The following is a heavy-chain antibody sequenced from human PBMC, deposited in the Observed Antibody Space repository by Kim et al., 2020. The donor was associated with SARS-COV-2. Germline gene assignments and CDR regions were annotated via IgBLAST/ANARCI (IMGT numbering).Heavy chain of an antibody. CDR1: GGTFSSYA. CDR2: IIPIFGTA. D-gene: IGHD3-10*01. Sequence: SVKVSCKASGGTFSSYAISWVRQAPGQGLEWMGGIIPIFGTANYAQKFQGRVTITADESTSTAYMELSSLRSEDTAVYYCARGRLRVVRGHYYYYYGGPGVDVWGQGTTVTVSS. V-gene: IGHV1-69*13. CDR3: ARGRLRVVRGHYYYYYGGPGVDV. J-gene: IGHJ6*02.